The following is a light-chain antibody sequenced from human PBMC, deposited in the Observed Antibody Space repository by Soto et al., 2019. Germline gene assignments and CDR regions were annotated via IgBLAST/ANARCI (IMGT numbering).Light chain of an antibody. V-gene: IGKV1-39*01. CDR2: AAS. J-gene: IGKJ1*01. CDR3: QQSYSIPWS. CDR1: QSISSY. Sequence: DIQMTQSPSSLSASVGDRVTITCRASQSISSYLNWYQQKPGKAPKVLIYAASSLQSGIPSRFSGSGSGTDCTLSISSLQPEDFATDYCQQSYSIPWSFGQGTKVQMK.